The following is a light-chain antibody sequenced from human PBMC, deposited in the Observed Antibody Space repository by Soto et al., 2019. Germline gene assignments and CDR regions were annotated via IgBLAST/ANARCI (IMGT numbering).Light chain of an antibody. Sequence: EVVLTQSPATLSLSPGERATLSCRASQSVRTFLAWYQQKRGQAPRLLVYDATNRAADIPARFSGSGSGTDFSLTISSLEPEDFAVYFCQQRTTWLSFGGGTKVEIK. CDR1: QSVRTF. J-gene: IGKJ4*01. V-gene: IGKV3-11*01. CDR3: QQRTTWLS. CDR2: DAT.